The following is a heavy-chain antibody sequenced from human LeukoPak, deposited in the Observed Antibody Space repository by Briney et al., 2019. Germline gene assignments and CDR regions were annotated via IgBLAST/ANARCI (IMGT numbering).Heavy chain of an antibody. CDR1: GFTFSDYA. V-gene: IGHV3-23*01. CDR2: ISGSGLMT. CDR3: AKGYYYDTSGYGSIFDY. Sequence: GGSLRLSCAASGFTFSDYAMTWVRQAPGKGLEGVATISGSGLMTYYADSVKGRFTVSGDNSKNTLYLQMSSLTAADTAVYYCAKGYYYDTSGYGSIFDYWGQGTLVTVSS. J-gene: IGHJ4*02. D-gene: IGHD3-22*01.